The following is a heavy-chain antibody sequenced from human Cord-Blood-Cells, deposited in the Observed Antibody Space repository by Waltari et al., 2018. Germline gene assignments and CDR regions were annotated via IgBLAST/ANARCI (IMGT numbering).Heavy chain of an antibody. J-gene: IGHJ4*02. V-gene: IGHV3-30-3*01. CDR2: ISYDGSNK. Sequence: QVQLVGSGGGVVQPGRSLRLSCAASGFTFSSYAMHWVRQAPGKGLEWVAVISYDGSNKYYADSVKGRFTISRDNSKNTLYLQMNSLRAEDTAVYYCANRNFDYWGQGTLVTVSS. CDR3: ANRNFDY. CDR1: GFTFSSYA.